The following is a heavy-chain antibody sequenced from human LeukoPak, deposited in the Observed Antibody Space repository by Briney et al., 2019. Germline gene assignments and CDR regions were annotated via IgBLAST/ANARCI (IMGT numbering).Heavy chain of an antibody. CDR1: GGTFISYA. J-gene: IGHJ5*02. D-gene: IGHD3-22*01. V-gene: IGHV1-69*13. CDR3: ARDLEYYDSSGYYPNWFDP. CDR2: IIPIFGTA. Sequence: ASVKVSCKASGGTFISYAISWVRQAPGQGLEWMGGIIPIFGTANYAQKFQGRVTITADESTSIAYMELSSLRSEDTAVYYCARDLEYYDSSGYYPNWFDPWGQGTLVTVSS.